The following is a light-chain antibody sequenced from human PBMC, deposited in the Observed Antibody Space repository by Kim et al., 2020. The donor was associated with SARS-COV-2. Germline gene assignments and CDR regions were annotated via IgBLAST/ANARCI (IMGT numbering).Light chain of an antibody. V-gene: IGLV2-14*03. CDR3: ASYTTSDTVI. Sequence: GQSIAISCTGTSSDVGAYNYVSWYQQHPSKAPKPMIYDVSKRPSGGSNRFSGSKSGNTASLTISGLQAEDEADYYCASYTTSDTVIFGGGTQLTVL. CDR2: DVS. J-gene: IGLJ2*01. CDR1: SSDVGAYNY.